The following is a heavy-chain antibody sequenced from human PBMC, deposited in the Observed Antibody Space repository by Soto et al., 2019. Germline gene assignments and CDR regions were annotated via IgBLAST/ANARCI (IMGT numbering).Heavy chain of an antibody. Sequence: SETLSLTCTVSGDSIRSYYWSWIRQPPGKGPEWIGYIYDSGSTNYNPSLKSRVTISVDTSKNQFSLKLSSVTAADTAVYYCARGQYSSSSRWGQGTLVTVSS. CDR3: ARGQYSSSSR. CDR1: GDSIRSYY. J-gene: IGHJ4*02. D-gene: IGHD6-6*01. CDR2: IYDSGST. V-gene: IGHV4-59*12.